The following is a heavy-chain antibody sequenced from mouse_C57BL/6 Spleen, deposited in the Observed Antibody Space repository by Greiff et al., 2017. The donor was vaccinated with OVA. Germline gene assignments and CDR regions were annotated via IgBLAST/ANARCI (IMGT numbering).Heavy chain of an antibody. CDR2: ISSGSSTI. CDR3: ARPLGYGSTYFDY. V-gene: IGHV5-17*01. J-gene: IGHJ2*01. Sequence: EVKLVESGGGLVKPGGSLKLSCAASGFTFSDYGMHWVRQAPEKRLEWVAYISSGSSTIYYADTVKGRFTISRDNAKNTLFLQMTSLRSEDTAMYYCARPLGYGSTYFDYWGQGTTLTVSS. D-gene: IGHD1-1*01. CDR1: GFTFSDYG.